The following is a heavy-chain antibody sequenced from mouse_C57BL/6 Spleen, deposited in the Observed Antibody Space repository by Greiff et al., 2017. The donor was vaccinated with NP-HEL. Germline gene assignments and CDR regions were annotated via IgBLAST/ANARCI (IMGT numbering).Heavy chain of an antibody. J-gene: IGHJ2*01. CDR1: GFTFSDYG. V-gene: IGHV5-17*01. CDR2: ISSGSSTI. D-gene: IGHD2-1*01. Sequence: EVKLVESGGGLVKPGGSLKLSCAASGFTFSDYGMHWVRQAPEKGLEWVAYISSGSSTIYYADTVKGRFTISRDNAKNTLFLQMTSLRYEDTAMYYCARPIYYYFDYWGQGTTLTVSS. CDR3: ARPIYYYFDY.